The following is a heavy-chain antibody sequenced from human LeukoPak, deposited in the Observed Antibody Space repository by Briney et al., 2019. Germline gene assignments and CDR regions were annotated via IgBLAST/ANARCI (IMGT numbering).Heavy chain of an antibody. D-gene: IGHD6-6*01. V-gene: IGHV3-20*04. CDR2: INWNGGST. J-gene: IGHJ6*03. CDR1: GFTVSSNY. CDR3: ARSSIAARPGYYYYMDV. Sequence: PGGSLRLSCAASGFTVSSNYMSWVRQAPGKGLEWASGINWNGGSTGYADSVKGRFTISRDNAKNSLYLQMNSLRAEDTALYYCARSSIAARPGYYYYMDVWGKGTTVTVSS.